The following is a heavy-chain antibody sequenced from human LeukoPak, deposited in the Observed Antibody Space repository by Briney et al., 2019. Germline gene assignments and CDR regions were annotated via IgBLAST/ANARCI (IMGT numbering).Heavy chain of an antibody. J-gene: IGHJ5*02. Sequence: PSEILSLTCTVSGGSISSGSYYWSWIRQPAGKGLEWIGRIYTSGSTNYNPSLKSRVTISVDTSKNQFSLKLSSVTAADTAVYYCAREGGRTIFGVAKYNWFDPWGQGTLVTVSS. D-gene: IGHD3-3*01. CDR3: AREGGRTIFGVAKYNWFDP. CDR2: IYTSGST. CDR1: GGSISSGSYY. V-gene: IGHV4-61*02.